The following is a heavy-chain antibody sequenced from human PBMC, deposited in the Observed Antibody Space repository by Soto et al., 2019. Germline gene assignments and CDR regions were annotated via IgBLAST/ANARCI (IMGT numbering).Heavy chain of an antibody. CDR3: ARRTLSMIRGAFDF. V-gene: IGHV4-34*01. CDR2: IDHSGIT. Sequence: QVQLQQWGAGLLKPSETLSLTCAVSGGSFSGVRWSYIRQSPGKGLEWIGEIDHSGITIYNPSLESRVTISLDTSKNQFSLELNAVTAADTAVYYCARRTLSMIRGAFDFWGQGTLVTVSS. CDR1: GGSFSGVR. J-gene: IGHJ4*02. D-gene: IGHD3-10*01.